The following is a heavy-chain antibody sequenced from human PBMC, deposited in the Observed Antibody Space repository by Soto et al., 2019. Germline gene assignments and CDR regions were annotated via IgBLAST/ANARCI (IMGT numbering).Heavy chain of an antibody. CDR2: IYPGESDT. CDR1: GYSFVSYW. D-gene: IGHD2-21*01. V-gene: IGHV5-51*01. CDR3: ARTDGYEIEY. Sequence: PGESLKISCQGSGYSFVSYWLACVRQMPGKGLEWMVSIYPGESDTTNSPSFQGQVTMSVEKSITTVYLQWSSLKASDSAMYYCARTDGYEIEYWGQGTLVTVSS. J-gene: IGHJ4*02.